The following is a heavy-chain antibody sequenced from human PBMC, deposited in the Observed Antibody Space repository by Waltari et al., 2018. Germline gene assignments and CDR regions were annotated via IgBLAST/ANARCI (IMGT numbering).Heavy chain of an antibody. CDR3: ARGDYDFWSGSPSNWFDP. CDR2: INHSGST. CDR1: GGSFSGYY. D-gene: IGHD3-3*01. Sequence: QVQLQQWGAGLLKPSETLSLTCAVYGGSFSGYYWSWIRKPPGKGLEWIGEINHSGSTNYNPSLKSRVTISVDTSKNQFSLKLSSVTAADTAVYYCARGDYDFWSGSPSNWFDPWGQGTLVTVSS. V-gene: IGHV4-34*01. J-gene: IGHJ5*02.